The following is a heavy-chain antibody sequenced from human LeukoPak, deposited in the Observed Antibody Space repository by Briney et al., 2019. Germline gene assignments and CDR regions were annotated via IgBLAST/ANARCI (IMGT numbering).Heavy chain of an antibody. D-gene: IGHD4-17*01. V-gene: IGHV3-7*03. Sequence: GGSLRLSCAVSGFTFSGFSMSWVRQAPGKGLEWVAKMSEYGSEIFYVDSVKGRFTISRDNSKNTLYLQMNSLRAEDTAVYYCAKVVDDYGDYDISYYMDVWGKGTTVTVSS. CDR1: GFTFSGFS. J-gene: IGHJ6*03. CDR3: AKVVDDYGDYDISYYMDV. CDR2: MSEYGSEI.